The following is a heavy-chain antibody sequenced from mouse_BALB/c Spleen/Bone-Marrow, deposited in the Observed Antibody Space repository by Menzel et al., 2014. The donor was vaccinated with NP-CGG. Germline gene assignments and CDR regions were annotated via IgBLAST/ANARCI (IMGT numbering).Heavy chain of an antibody. CDR2: ISDGGSYT. V-gene: IGHV5-4*02. J-gene: IGHJ3*01. CDR1: GFTFSDYY. Sequence: DVQLQESGGGLVKPGGSLKLSCAVSGFTFSDYYMYWVRQTPETRLEWVATISDGGSYTYYSDSVKGRFTISRDNAKNNLYLQMNSLRSEDTSMYFCSRAYGYDAWFAYWGQGTLVTVSA. CDR3: SRAYGYDAWFAY. D-gene: IGHD2-2*01.